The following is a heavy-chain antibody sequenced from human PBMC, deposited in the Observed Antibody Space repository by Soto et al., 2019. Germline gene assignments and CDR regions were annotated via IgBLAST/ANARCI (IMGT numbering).Heavy chain of an antibody. Sequence: ASVKVSCKASGYTFTSYGISWVRQAPGQGLEWMGWISAYNGNTNYAQKLQGRVTMTTDASTSTAYMELSSLRSEDTAVYYCARVMGIAEAPSRYNWFDHWGQGTLVTVSS. V-gene: IGHV1-18*04. J-gene: IGHJ5*02. CDR1: GYTFTSYG. D-gene: IGHD6-13*01. CDR2: ISAYNGNT. CDR3: ARVMGIAEAPSRYNWFDH.